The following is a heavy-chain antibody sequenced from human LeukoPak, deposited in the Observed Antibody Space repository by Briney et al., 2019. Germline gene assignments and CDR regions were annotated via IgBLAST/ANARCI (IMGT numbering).Heavy chain of an antibody. Sequence: GGSLRLSCAASGFTFSSYAMHWVRQAPGKGLEWVAVISYDGSNKYYADPVKGRFTISRDNSKNTLYLQMNSLRAEDTAVYYCARYGSGRTRYYGMDVWGQGTTVTVSS. V-gene: IGHV3-30*04. D-gene: IGHD3-10*01. CDR3: ARYGSGRTRYYGMDV. CDR1: GFTFSSYA. CDR2: ISYDGSNK. J-gene: IGHJ6*02.